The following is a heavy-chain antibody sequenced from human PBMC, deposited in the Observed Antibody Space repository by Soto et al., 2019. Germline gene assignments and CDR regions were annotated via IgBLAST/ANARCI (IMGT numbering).Heavy chain of an antibody. CDR2: FYYSGST. D-gene: IGHD3-10*01. Sequence: SETLSLTCTVSGCSISSSSYYWGWIRQPPGKGLEWIGSFYYSGSTYYNSSLKSRVTISVDTSENQISLKLSAVTAADTAVYYCARQVVDGTMAGTGSFDYWGQGTLVTVSS. CDR1: GCSISSSSYY. V-gene: IGHV4-39*01. CDR3: ARQVVDGTMAGTGSFDY. J-gene: IGHJ4*02.